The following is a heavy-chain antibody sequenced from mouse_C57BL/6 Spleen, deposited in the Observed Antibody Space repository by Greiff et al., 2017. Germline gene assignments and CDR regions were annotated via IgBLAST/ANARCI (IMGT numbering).Heavy chain of an antibody. CDR3: ARHYYGSSYVGAMDY. D-gene: IGHD1-1*01. Sequence: DVMLVESGGGLVKPGGSLKLSCAASGFTFSSYTMSWVRQTPEKRLEWVATISGGGGNTYYPDSVKGRFTISRDNAKNTLYLQMSSLRSEDTALYYCARHYYGSSYVGAMDYWGQGTSVTVSS. V-gene: IGHV5-9*01. CDR1: GFTFSSYT. CDR2: ISGGGGNT. J-gene: IGHJ4*01.